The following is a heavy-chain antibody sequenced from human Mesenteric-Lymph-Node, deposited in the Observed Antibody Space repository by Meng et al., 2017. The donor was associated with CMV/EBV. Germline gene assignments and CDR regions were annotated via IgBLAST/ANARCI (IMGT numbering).Heavy chain of an antibody. D-gene: IGHD3-10*01. CDR1: GGSISSSSYY. V-gene: IGHV4-39*07. Sequence: SETLSLTCTVSGGSISSSSYYWGWIRQPPGKGLEWIGSIYYSGSTYYNPSLKSRVTISVDTSKNQFSLKLSSVTAADTAVYYCARRTGSLWGWYYYYGMDVWGQGTTVTVSS. CDR2: IYYSGST. CDR3: ARRTGSLWGWYYYYGMDV. J-gene: IGHJ6*02.